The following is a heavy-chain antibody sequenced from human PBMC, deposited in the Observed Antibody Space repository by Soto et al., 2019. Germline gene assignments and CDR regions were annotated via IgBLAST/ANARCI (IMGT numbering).Heavy chain of an antibody. D-gene: IGHD2-2*01. CDR2: IKFDGSVK. CDR1: GFTFSDYW. Sequence: PGGALRLSCAGSGFTFSDYWMSWVHKAPGKGPEWVANIKFDGSVKQYVDSVRGRFTISRDNSKNSLFLQMNSLAAADTAVYYCVKDGGYCSSSSCYAPRNHYFDSWGQGTLVTVSS. CDR3: VKDGGYCSSSSCYAPRNHYFDS. J-gene: IGHJ4*02. V-gene: IGHV3-7*03.